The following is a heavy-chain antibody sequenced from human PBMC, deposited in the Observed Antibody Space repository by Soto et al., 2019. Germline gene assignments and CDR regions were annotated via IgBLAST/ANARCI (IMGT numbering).Heavy chain of an antibody. CDR3: ARSYDSSGYYYVGFDP. CDR1: CGSISSSSYY. CDR2: IYYSGST. J-gene: IGHJ5*02. Sequence: TSETLSLTCTVSCGSISSSSYYWGWIRQPPGKGLEGIGSIYYSGSTYYNPSLKSRVTISVDTSKNQFSLKLSSVTAADTAVYYCARSYDSSGYYYVGFDPWGQGTLVTVSS. V-gene: IGHV4-39*01. D-gene: IGHD3-22*01.